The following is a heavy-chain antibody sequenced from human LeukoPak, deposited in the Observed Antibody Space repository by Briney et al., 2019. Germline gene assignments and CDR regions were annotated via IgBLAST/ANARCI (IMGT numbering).Heavy chain of an antibody. V-gene: IGHV4-39*02. D-gene: IGHD3-22*01. CDR3: ARDRHKYNYDGSGYPPY. CDR2: IYYSGTT. Sequence: PSETLSLTCTVSGGSISSSSYYWGWIRQPPGKGLEWIGSIYYSGTTYYNPSLKSRVTISVDTSKNQFSLKLSSVTAADTAVYYCARDRHKYNYDGSGYPPYWGQGTLVTVSS. J-gene: IGHJ4*02. CDR1: GGSISSSSYY.